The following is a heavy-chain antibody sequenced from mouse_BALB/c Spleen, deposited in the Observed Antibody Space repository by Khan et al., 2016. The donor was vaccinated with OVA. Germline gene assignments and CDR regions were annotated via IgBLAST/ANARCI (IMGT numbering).Heavy chain of an antibody. J-gene: IGHJ3*01. D-gene: IGHD2-3*01. CDR3: ARITYDAGSY. Sequence: EVQLQESGAELVKPGASVTLSCTASGFNIKDTYLHWVNQRPEQGLEWVGRIDPENGYVKFDPKFQGKATITADTSSSTVYLQRSSLKSEDTAVYYCARITYDAGSYGGQGTLVTVS. V-gene: IGHV14-3*02. CDR1: GFNIKDTY. CDR2: IDPENGYV.